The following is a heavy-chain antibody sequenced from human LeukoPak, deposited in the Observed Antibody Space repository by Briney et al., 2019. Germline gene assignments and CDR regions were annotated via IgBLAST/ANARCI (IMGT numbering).Heavy chain of an antibody. CDR1: GYILTNNW. CDR3: ARLAYCGGDCYRTTRGYFQH. V-gene: IGHV5-51*01. Sequence: GESLKISCKISGYILTNNWIGWVRQVPGKGLEWMGIIYPGDSDPIYSPSFQGQVTISADKSITTAYLQWSSLKASDTAMYYCARLAYCGGDCYRTTRGYFQHWGQGTLVTVSS. CDR2: IYPGDSDP. J-gene: IGHJ1*01. D-gene: IGHD2-21*02.